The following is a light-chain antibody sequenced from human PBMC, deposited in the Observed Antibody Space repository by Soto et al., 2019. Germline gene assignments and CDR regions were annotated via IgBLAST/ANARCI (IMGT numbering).Light chain of an antibody. J-gene: IGKJ4*01. CDR3: QQSFNPPPT. Sequence: DIQMTQSPSTLSGSVGDRVTITCRASQTISSWLAWYQQKPGKAPKLLIYKASTLKSGVPSRFSGSGSGTDFTLTISNLQPEDFVSYFCQQSFNPPPTFGGGTKVDIK. CDR2: KAS. V-gene: IGKV1-5*03. CDR1: QTISSW.